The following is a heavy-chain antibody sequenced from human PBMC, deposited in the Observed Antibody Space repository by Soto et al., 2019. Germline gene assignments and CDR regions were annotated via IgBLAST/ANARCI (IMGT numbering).Heavy chain of an antibody. CDR3: ARQGGYCSGGSCPSGYYYGMDV. D-gene: IGHD2-15*01. CDR1: GYSFTSYW. J-gene: IGHJ6*02. Sequence: PGESLKISCKGSGYSFTSYWIGWVRQMPGKGLEWMGIIYPGDSDTRYSPSFQGQVTISADKSISTAYLQWRSLKASDPAMYYWARQGGYCSGGSCPSGYYYGMDVWGQGTTVTVSS. CDR2: IYPGDSDT. V-gene: IGHV5-51*01.